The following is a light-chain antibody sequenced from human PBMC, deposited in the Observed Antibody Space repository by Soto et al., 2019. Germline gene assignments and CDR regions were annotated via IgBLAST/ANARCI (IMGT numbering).Light chain of an antibody. CDR3: QQYYSSPLT. Sequence: DIVMTQSPDSLAVSLGERATVNCKSSQSVLYSSNNKNYLAWYRQRPGQPPQLLIYWASTRESWVPDRFSGSGSGTDFTLTISSLQAEDVAVYYCQQYYSSPLTFGGGTKVEIK. CDR1: QSVLYSSNNKNY. CDR2: WAS. J-gene: IGKJ4*01. V-gene: IGKV4-1*01.